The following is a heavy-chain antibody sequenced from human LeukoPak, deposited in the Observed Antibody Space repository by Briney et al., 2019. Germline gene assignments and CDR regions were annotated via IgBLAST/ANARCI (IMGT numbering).Heavy chain of an antibody. CDR1: GFTFSSYG. J-gene: IGHJ4*02. Sequence: GGSLRLSCAASGFTFSSYGMHWVRQAPGKGLEWVAVISYDGSNKYYADSVKGRFTISRDNSKNTLYLQMDSLRAEDTAVYYCVKVRAVALWGQGTLVTVSS. CDR3: VKVRAVAL. D-gene: IGHD6-19*01. CDR2: ISYDGSNK. V-gene: IGHV3-30*18.